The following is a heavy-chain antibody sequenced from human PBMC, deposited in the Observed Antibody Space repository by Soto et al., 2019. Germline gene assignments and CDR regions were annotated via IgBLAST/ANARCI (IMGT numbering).Heavy chain of an antibody. J-gene: IGHJ4*02. Sequence: GGSLRLSCAASGFTFSSNAMSWVRQAPGKGLEWVSVITNTGVDTLYADSVKGRFTIFRDNSKNTLYLQMISLRAEDTAMYYCARASGESYPGSRVFDSWGQGTRVTVSS. CDR1: GFTFSSNA. D-gene: IGHD3-10*01. CDR2: ITNTGVDT. CDR3: ARASGESYPGSRVFDS. V-gene: IGHV3-23*01.